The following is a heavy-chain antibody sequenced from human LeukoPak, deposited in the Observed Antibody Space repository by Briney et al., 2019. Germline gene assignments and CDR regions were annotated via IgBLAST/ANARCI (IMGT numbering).Heavy chain of an antibody. CDR3: ARGPTGYYFDY. CDR1: GYTFTSYG. Sequence: ASVKVSCKASGYTFTSYGISWVRQAPGQGLEWMGWISAYNGNTNYAQKLQGRVTMTRDTSTSTVYMELSSLRSEDTAVYYCARGPTGYYFDYWGQGTLVTVSS. V-gene: IGHV1-18*01. J-gene: IGHJ4*02. D-gene: IGHD1-1*01. CDR2: ISAYNGNT.